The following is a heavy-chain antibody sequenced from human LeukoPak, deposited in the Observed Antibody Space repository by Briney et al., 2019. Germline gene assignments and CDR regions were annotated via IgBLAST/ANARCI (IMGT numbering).Heavy chain of an antibody. CDR1: GYSISSGYY. CDR3: ARETRNSYSLGY. Sequence: SETLSLTCTVSGYSISSGYYWGWIRQPPGKGLEWFGSIYHSGSTYYNPSLKSRVTISVDTSKNQFSLKLSSVTAADTAVYYCARETRNSYSLGYWGQGTLVTVSS. V-gene: IGHV4-38-2*02. CDR2: IYHSGST. J-gene: IGHJ4*02. D-gene: IGHD5-18*01.